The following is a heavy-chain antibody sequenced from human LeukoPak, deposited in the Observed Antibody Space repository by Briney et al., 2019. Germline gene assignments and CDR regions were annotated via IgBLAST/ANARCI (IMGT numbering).Heavy chain of an antibody. Sequence: SETLSLTRTVSGGSISSYYWSWIRQPAGKGLEWIGRIYTSGSTNYNPSLKSRVTMSVDTSKNQFSLKLSSVTAADTAVYYCARDWYYYDSSGYYRGYYYYGMDVWGQGTTVTVSS. CDR1: GGSISSYY. V-gene: IGHV4-4*07. J-gene: IGHJ6*02. D-gene: IGHD3-22*01. CDR2: IYTSGST. CDR3: ARDWYYYDSSGYYRGYYYYGMDV.